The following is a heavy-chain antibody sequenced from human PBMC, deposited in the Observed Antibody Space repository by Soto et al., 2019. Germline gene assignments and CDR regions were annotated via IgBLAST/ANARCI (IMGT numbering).Heavy chain of an antibody. CDR2: INPHGGST. J-gene: IGHJ5*02. D-gene: IGHD2-2*01. CDR3: AKSSRQYASAIQAFFDP. V-gene: IGHV1-46*01. Sequence: ASVKVSCKAPGDTFTSYYLNWVRQAPGQGLEWMGVINPHGGSTKYAQKFQGRVTMTRDTSRSTVYMELRSLRADDTAVYYCAKSSRQYASAIQAFFDPWGLGTLVTVSS. CDR1: GDTFTSYY.